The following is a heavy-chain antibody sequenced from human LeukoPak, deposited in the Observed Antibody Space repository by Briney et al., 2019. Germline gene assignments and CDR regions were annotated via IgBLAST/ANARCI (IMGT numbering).Heavy chain of an antibody. D-gene: IGHD6-19*01. V-gene: IGHV3-48*01. CDR3: AVADGGMDV. CDR2: ISSSSSTI. J-gene: IGHJ6*02. Sequence: GGSLRLSCAASGFTFSSYSMNWVRQAPGKGLEWVSYISSSSSTIYYADSVKGRFTISRDNSKNTLYLQMNSLRAEDTAVYYCAVADGGMDVWGQGTTVTVSS. CDR1: GFTFSSYS.